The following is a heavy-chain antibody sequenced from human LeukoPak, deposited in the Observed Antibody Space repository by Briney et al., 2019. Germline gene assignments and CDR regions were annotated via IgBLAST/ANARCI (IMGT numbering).Heavy chain of an antibody. CDR1: GGSISSSNW. Sequence: SGTLSLTCAVSGGSISSSNWWSWVRQPPGKGREWIGEIYHSGSTNYNPSLKSRVTISVDKSKNQFSLKLSSVTAADTAGYYCARQWLVSGDYHYYGMDVSGKGTTVTVSS. D-gene: IGHD6-19*01. CDR2: IYHSGST. V-gene: IGHV4-4*02. CDR3: ARQWLVSGDYHYYGMDV. J-gene: IGHJ6*04.